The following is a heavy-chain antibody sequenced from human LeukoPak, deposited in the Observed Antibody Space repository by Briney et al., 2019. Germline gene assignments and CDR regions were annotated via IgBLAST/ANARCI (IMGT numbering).Heavy chain of an antibody. CDR3: ARLREGNYVDH. Sequence: GGSLRLSCAASGFTFSSYSMNWVRQAPGKGLEWVSVIHTGGSTYYADSVKGRFTISRDNSKNTLYLQMNSLRVEDTAVYYCARLREGNYVDHWGQGTLVTVSS. D-gene: IGHD3-10*01. CDR2: IHTGGST. CDR1: GFTFSSYS. V-gene: IGHV3-53*01. J-gene: IGHJ4*02.